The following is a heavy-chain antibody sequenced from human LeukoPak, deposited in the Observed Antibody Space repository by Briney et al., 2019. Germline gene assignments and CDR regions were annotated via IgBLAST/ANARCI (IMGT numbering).Heavy chain of an antibody. CDR2: ISGSGGST. V-gene: IGHV3-23*01. Sequence: PGGSLRLSCAASGFTFSSYAMSWVRQAPGKGLEWVSAISGSGGSTYYADSVKGRFTISRDNSKNTLYLQMNSLRAEDTAIYYCARLSDKYYYYMDVWGKGTTVTVSS. D-gene: IGHD1-26*01. CDR3: ARLSDKYYYYMDV. J-gene: IGHJ6*03. CDR1: GFTFSSYA.